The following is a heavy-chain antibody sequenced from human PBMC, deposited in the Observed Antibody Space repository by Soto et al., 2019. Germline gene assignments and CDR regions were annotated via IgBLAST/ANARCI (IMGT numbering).Heavy chain of an antibody. J-gene: IGHJ4*02. Sequence: PGGSLRLSCAASGFTFSDFGLYWVRQAPGKGLEWVAVISYDRNKIYYADSVKGRFTISRDNSKNTLYLQMNSLRPEDTAVYYCAKDLGGGSGLYYFDYWGQGTLVTVSS. CDR2: ISYDRNKI. CDR1: GFTFSDFG. D-gene: IGHD1-26*01. CDR3: AKDLGGGSGLYYFDY. V-gene: IGHV3-30*18.